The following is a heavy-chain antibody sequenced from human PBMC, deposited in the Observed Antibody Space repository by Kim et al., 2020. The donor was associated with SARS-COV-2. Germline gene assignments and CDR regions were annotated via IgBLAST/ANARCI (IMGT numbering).Heavy chain of an antibody. V-gene: IGHV3-64D*06. Sequence: GGSLRLSCSASGFTFSSYAMHWVRQAPGKGLEYVSAISSNGGSTYYADSVKGRFTISRDNSKNTLYLQMSSLRAEDTAVYYCVKVWSRYSGYDTPLGYFDLWGRGTLVTVSS. D-gene: IGHD5-12*01. CDR3: VKVWSRYSGYDTPLGYFDL. CDR1: GFTFSSYA. J-gene: IGHJ2*01. CDR2: ISSNGGST.